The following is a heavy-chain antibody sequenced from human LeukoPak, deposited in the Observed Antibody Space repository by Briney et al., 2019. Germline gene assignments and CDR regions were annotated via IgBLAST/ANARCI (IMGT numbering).Heavy chain of an antibody. J-gene: IGHJ4*02. Sequence: GGSLRLSCAASGFTVSSNYMTWVRQAPGEGLDWVSTICDAGAGTYYADSVKGRFTISRDNSNNRLFLQMNSLRAEDTAVYYCTKNIGGSCYLPPDYWGRGTQVIVSS. CDR2: ICDAGAGT. D-gene: IGHD2-15*01. V-gene: IGHV3-53*01. CDR3: TKNIGGSCYLPPDY. CDR1: GFTVSSNY.